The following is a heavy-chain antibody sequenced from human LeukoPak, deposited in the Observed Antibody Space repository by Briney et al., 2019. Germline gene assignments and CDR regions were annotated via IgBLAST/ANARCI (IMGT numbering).Heavy chain of an antibody. CDR1: GGTFSSYA. J-gene: IGHJ4*02. CDR2: ITPIFGTA. Sequence: ASVKVSCKASGGTFSSYAISWVRQAPGQGLEWMGGITPIFGTANYAQKFQGRVTITADESTSTAYMELSSLRSEDTAVYYCARGVHDSSGYYYWGQGTLVAVSS. CDR3: ARGVHDSSGYYY. D-gene: IGHD3-22*01. V-gene: IGHV1-69*13.